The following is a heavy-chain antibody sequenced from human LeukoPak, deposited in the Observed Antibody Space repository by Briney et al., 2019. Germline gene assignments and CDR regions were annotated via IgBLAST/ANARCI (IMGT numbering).Heavy chain of an antibody. D-gene: IGHD6-19*01. CDR3: AKDPFRVVLRLVRPCGAFDI. CDR2: ISGSGGST. Sequence: GGSLRLSCAASGFTFSSYAMSWVRQAPGKGLEWVSAISGSGGSTYYADSVKGRFTISRDNSKNTLYLQMNSLRAEDTAVYYCAKDPFRVVLRLVRPCGAFDIWGQGTMVTVSS. CDR1: GFTFSSYA. V-gene: IGHV3-23*01. J-gene: IGHJ3*02.